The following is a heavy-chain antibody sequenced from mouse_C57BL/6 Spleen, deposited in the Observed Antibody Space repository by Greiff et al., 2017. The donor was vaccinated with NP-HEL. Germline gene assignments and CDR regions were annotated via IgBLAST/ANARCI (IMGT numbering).Heavy chain of an antibody. CDR3: ARGKGHYYGSSHWYFDV. CDR1: GYTFTSYW. CDR2: IDPSDSYT. J-gene: IGHJ1*03. V-gene: IGHV1-69*01. D-gene: IGHD1-1*01. Sequence: VQLQQSGAELVMPGASVKLSCKASGYTFTSYWMHWVKQRPGQGLEWIGEIDPSDSYTNYNQKFKGKSTLTVDKSSSTAYMQLSSLTSEDSAVYYCARGKGHYYGSSHWYFDVWGTGTTVTVSS.